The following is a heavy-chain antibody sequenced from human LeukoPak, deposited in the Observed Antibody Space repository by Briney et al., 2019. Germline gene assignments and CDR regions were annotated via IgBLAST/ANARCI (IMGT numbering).Heavy chain of an antibody. V-gene: IGHV3-48*04. CDR1: GSNFVPYT. Sequence: GGSLRLSCAASGSNFVPYTMHWVRQAPGKGLQWISYITGTSSTIFYSDSVKGRFTISRDNAKNSVYLQMNSLRAEDTAVYYCTRDQGMTQFDHWGQGTLVTVSS. CDR3: TRDQGMTQFDH. CDR2: ITGTSSTI. J-gene: IGHJ4*02.